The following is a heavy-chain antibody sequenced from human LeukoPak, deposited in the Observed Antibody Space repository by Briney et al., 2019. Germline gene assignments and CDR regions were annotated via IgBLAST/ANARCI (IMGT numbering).Heavy chain of an antibody. Sequence: PGGSLRLSCAASGFTFSSYAMHWVRQAPGKGLEWVAVISYDGSNKYYADSVKGRFTISRDNSKNTLYLQLNSLRAEDTAVYYCARGQSCSSSSCYVIGAFDVWGQGTMVTVSS. CDR1: GFTFSSYA. CDR2: ISYDGSNK. J-gene: IGHJ3*01. D-gene: IGHD2-2*01. CDR3: ARGQSCSSSSCYVIGAFDV. V-gene: IGHV3-30-3*01.